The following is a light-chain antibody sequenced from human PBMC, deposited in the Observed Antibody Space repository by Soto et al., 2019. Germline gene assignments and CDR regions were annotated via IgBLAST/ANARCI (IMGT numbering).Light chain of an antibody. CDR3: KQRRQQRTNWPSFT. CDR2: XAS. CDR1: QSVSSF. Sequence: EIVLTHSPATLSLSPGERATLSCRASQSVSSFLAWYQQKPGQAPRLLXYXASKRATGIPARFSGSGSGTDFTLTISRLEPEDFAGYYCKQRRQQRTNWPSFTFGQGHDWRL. J-gene: IGKJ5*01. V-gene: IGKV3-11*01.